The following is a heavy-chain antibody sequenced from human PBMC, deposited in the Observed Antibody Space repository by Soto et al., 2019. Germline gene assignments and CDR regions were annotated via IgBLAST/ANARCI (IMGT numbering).Heavy chain of an antibody. D-gene: IGHD3-9*01. V-gene: IGHV3-7*03. CDR1: GFTFSSYW. CDR2: IKQDGSEK. CDR3: ATHGGYDILNWFDP. Sequence: PGGSLRLSCAASGFTFSSYWMSWVRQAPGKGLEWVANIKQDGSEKYYADSVKGRFTISRDNAKNSLYLQMNSLKASDTAMYYCATHGGYDILNWFDPWGQGTLVTVSS. J-gene: IGHJ5*02.